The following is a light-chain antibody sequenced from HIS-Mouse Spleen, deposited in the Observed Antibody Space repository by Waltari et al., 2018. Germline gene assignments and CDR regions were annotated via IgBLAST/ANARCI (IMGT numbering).Light chain of an antibody. CDR3: CSYAGSSTVV. J-gene: IGLJ2*01. CDR1: SSDVGSYNR. CDR2: EGS. V-gene: IGLV2-23*01. Sequence: QSALTQPASVSGSPGQSITISCTGTSSDVGSYNRVSWNQQHPGKAPKLMIYEGSKRPSGVSNRFSGSKSGNTASLTISGLQAEDEADYYCCSYAGSSTVVFGGGTKLTVL.